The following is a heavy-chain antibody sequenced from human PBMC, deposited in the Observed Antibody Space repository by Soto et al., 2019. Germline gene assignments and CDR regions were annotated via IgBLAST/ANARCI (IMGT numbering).Heavy chain of an antibody. CDR1: GGSISSYY. D-gene: IGHD4-17*01. V-gene: IGHV4-59*08. Sequence: SETLFLTCTVSGGSISSYYWSWIRQPPGKGLEWIGYIYYSGSTNYNPSLKSRVTISLDTSKNQFSLKLSSVTAADTAVYYCARRYGDYFDYWGQGTLVTVSS. CDR3: ARRYGDYFDY. J-gene: IGHJ4*02. CDR2: IYYSGST.